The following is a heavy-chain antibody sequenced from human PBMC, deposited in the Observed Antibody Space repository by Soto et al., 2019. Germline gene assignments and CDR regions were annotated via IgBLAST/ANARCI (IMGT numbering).Heavy chain of an antibody. Sequence: GGSLRLSCAASGFTFSSYAMSWVRQAPGKGLEWVSAISGSGGSTYYADSVKGRFTISRDNSKNTLYLQMNSLRAEDTAVYYCANAQREILLWFGESPDYYYMDVWGKGTTVTVSS. J-gene: IGHJ6*03. D-gene: IGHD3-10*01. V-gene: IGHV3-23*01. CDR3: ANAQREILLWFGESPDYYYMDV. CDR1: GFTFSSYA. CDR2: ISGSGGST.